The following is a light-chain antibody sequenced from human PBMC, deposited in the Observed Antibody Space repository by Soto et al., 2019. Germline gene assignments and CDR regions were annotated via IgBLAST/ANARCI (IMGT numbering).Light chain of an antibody. Sequence: QSVLTQPPSVSGAPGQRVTISCTGSGSTFGAGYDVHWYQQLPGTAPKLLIYDNTNRPSGVPDRFSGSKSGTSASLAISGLQAEDEADYYCQSCDSSLSVIFGGGTQLTVL. J-gene: IGLJ2*01. V-gene: IGLV1-40*01. CDR1: GSTFGAGYD. CDR2: DNT. CDR3: QSCDSSLSVI.